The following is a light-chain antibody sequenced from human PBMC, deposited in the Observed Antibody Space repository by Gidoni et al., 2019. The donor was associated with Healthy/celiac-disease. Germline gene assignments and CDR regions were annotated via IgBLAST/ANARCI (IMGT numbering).Light chain of an antibody. J-gene: IGLJ3*02. Sequence: NFMLTQPHSVSSSPAKTVTISCTGSSGSIASYFVQWYQQRPGSAPPTVIYEENQRPSGVPERFSGSIDSSSNSASITISGLKNEDEADYYCQYYASRNQVFGGGTKLTVL. CDR1: SGSIASYF. CDR2: EEN. V-gene: IGLV6-57*02. CDR3: QYYASRNQV.